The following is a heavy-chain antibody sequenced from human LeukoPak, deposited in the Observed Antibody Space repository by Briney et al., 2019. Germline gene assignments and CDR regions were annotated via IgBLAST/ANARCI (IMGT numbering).Heavy chain of an antibody. CDR2: ISSSSTTI. Sequence: GGSLRLSCAASGFTFSDYNMNWVRQAPGKGLEWVSYISSSSTTIYYADSVKGRFTISRDNAKNSLYLQMNSLRDEDTAVYYCARDPTTQLQGGYYYGMDVWGQGTPVTVSS. V-gene: IGHV3-48*02. D-gene: IGHD4-4*01. CDR3: ARDPTTQLQGGYYYGMDV. CDR1: GFTFSDYN. J-gene: IGHJ6*02.